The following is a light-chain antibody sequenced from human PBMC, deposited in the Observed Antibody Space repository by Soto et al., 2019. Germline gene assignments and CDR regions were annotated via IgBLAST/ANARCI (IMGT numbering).Light chain of an antibody. J-gene: IGLJ3*02. Sequence: QSVLTQPPSVSGAPGQRVTISCTGSSSNIGAGYDVHWYQQLPGTAPKLLIYANTNRPSGVPDRFSGSKSGTSASLAITGLQAEDEADYYCQSYDIRLSAWVFGGGTKLTVL. CDR1: SSNIGAGYD. CDR3: QSYDIRLSAWV. CDR2: ANT. V-gene: IGLV1-40*01.